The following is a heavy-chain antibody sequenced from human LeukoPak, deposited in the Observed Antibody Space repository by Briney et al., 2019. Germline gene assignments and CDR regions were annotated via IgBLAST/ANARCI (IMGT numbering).Heavy chain of an antibody. CDR2: IYYSGST. CDR1: GGSISSSSYY. V-gene: IGHV4-39*01. J-gene: IGHJ6*03. Sequence: SETLSLTCTVSGGSISSSSYYWGRIRQPPGKGLEWIGSIYYSGSTYYNPSLKSRVTISVDTSKSQFSLRLSSVTAADTAVYYCARGGYCSSTSCYYYYYMDVWGKGTTVTVSS. D-gene: IGHD2-2*01. CDR3: ARGGYCSSTSCYYYYYMDV.